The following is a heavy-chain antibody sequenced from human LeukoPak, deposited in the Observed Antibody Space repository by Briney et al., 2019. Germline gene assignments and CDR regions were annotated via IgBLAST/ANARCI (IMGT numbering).Heavy chain of an antibody. CDR3: ARDLAYGDDGL. Sequence: GGSLRLSCAASGFTLSNYSMNWVRQAPGKGLEWVAFISSSSSYIFYTDSLKGRFTISRDNAKNSLYLQMNSLRADDTAVYYCARDLAYGDDGLWGQGTLVTVSS. J-gene: IGHJ4*02. V-gene: IGHV3-21*01. D-gene: IGHD4-17*01. CDR2: ISSSSSYI. CDR1: GFTLSNYS.